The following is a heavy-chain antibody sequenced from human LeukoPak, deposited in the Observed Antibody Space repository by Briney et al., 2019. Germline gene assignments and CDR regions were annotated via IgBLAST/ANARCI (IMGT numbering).Heavy chain of an antibody. D-gene: IGHD1-26*01. CDR2: IIPIFGTA. Sequence: ASVKVSCKASGGTFSSYAISWVRQAPGQGLEWMGGIIPIFGTANYAQKFQGRVTITADESTSTAYMELSSLRSEDTAVYYCAGERSGSGSPQVYYYYYMDVWGKGTTVTVSS. CDR1: GGTFSSYA. V-gene: IGHV1-69*01. J-gene: IGHJ6*03. CDR3: AGERSGSGSPQVYYYYYMDV.